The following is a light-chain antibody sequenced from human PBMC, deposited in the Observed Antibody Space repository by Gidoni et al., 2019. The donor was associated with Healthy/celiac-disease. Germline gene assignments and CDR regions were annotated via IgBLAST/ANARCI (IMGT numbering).Light chain of an antibody. V-gene: IGKV2-28*01. J-gene: IGKJ2*01. CDR3: MQALQTPPYT. Sequence: IVLTPSPLSLPVTPGEPASLSCRSSQSLLHSNGYNYLDWYLQKPGQAPQLLIYLGSNRASGVPDRFSGSGSGTDFTLKISRVEAEDVGVYYCMQALQTPPYTFGQGTKLEIK. CDR2: LGS. CDR1: QSLLHSNGYNY.